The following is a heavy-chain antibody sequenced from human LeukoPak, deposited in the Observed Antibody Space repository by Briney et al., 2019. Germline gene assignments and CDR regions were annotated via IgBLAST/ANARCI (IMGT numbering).Heavy chain of an antibody. CDR2: INSNSGAT. D-gene: IGHD1-14*01. Sequence: ASVKVSCKASGYTFTGYYIHWVRQAPGQGLEWMAWINSNSGATDYAQKLQGRVTMTRDTSSTTVYMELSRLGSDDTAVYYCAREGLTGTKEFDYWGQGTLVTVSS. CDR3: AREGLTGTKEFDY. V-gene: IGHV1-2*02. CDR1: GYTFTGYY. J-gene: IGHJ4*02.